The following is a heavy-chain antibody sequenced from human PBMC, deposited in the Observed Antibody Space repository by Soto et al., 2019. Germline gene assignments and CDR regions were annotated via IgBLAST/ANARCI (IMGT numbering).Heavy chain of an antibody. CDR1: GYTFTSYY. Sequence: QVQLVQSGAEVKKPGASVKVSCKASGYTFTSYYMHWVRQAPGQGLEWMGISNPSGGSTSYAQKFEDRVTMTGDTSTSTVYMELSSLRSEATAVYYCARIEYSSSSEVDYWGQGTLVTVSS. D-gene: IGHD6-6*01. CDR2: SNPSGGST. V-gene: IGHV1-46*01. J-gene: IGHJ4*02. CDR3: ARIEYSSSSEVDY.